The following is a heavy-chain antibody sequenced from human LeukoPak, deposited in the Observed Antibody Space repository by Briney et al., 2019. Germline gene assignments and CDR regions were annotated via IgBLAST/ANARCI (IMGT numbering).Heavy chain of an antibody. Sequence: SQTLSLTCAISGDSVSSNSVAWNWVRQSPSRGLEWLGRTYYRSKWYNDYAVSVKGRITFNPDTSKNQVSLQLNSATPEDTAVYYCARGVMSVALDYWGQGTLVTVYS. CDR1: GDSVSSNSVA. V-gene: IGHV6-1*01. D-gene: IGHD2-8*01. CDR2: TYYRSKWYN. CDR3: ARGVMSVALDY. J-gene: IGHJ4*02.